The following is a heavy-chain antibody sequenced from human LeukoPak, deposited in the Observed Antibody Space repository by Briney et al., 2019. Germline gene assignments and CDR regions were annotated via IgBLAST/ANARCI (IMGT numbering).Heavy chain of an antibody. Sequence: GESLKISCQGSANTFSDYWIGWVRQMPGKGLEWMGVIYPDDSKTTYSPSFERQVTISADKSINTAYLQWNSLKATDTAMYYCARREMITHNAFDIWGQGTMVTVSA. D-gene: IGHD1-14*01. CDR2: IYPDDSKT. CDR1: ANTFSDYW. CDR3: ARREMITHNAFDI. V-gene: IGHV5-51*01. J-gene: IGHJ3*02.